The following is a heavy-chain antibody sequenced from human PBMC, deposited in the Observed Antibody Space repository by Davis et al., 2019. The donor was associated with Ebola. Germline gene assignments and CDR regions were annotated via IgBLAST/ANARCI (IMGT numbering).Heavy chain of an antibody. J-gene: IGHJ4*02. D-gene: IGHD3-10*01. CDR3: AKDLAYGSGNYNSYLGH. V-gene: IGHV3-7*01. Sequence: GGSLRLSCAASGFTFSSFWMSWVRQAPGKGLEWVANINQDGSEKYYVDSVKGRFTISRDNAKNSLYLQMNSLRAEDTAVYYCAKDLAYGSGNYNSYLGHWGQGTLVTVSS. CDR2: INQDGSEK. CDR1: GFTFSSFW.